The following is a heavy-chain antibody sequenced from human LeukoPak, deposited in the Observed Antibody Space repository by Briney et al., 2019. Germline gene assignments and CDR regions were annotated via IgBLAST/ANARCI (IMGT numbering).Heavy chain of an antibody. J-gene: IGHJ6*03. Sequence: SSDTLSLTCAVYAGSFSVYYGSWTSQPPGKGMEWVGEIKHSGNTNYNPSLKSRVTISVDTSKNQFSLKLSSVTAADTAVYYCARDRRGWGSGWYLDYYYYMDVWGKGTTVTVSS. CDR1: AGSFSVYY. CDR3: ARDRRGWGSGWYLDYYYYMDV. CDR2: IKHSGNT. V-gene: IGHV4-34*01. D-gene: IGHD6-19*01.